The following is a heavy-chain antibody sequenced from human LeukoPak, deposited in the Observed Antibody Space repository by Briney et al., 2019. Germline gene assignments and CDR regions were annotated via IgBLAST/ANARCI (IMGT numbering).Heavy chain of an antibody. J-gene: IGHJ4*02. CDR1: GGTFSSYA. CDR2: IIPIFGTA. V-gene: IGHV1-69*05. Sequence: GSSVKVSCKASGGTFSSYAISWVRQAPGQGLEWMGGIIPIFGTASYAQKFQGRVTITTDGSTSTAYMELSSLRSEDTAVYYCARWGNCGGDCSPYFDYWGQGTLVTVSS. CDR3: ARWGNCGGDCSPYFDY. D-gene: IGHD2-21*02.